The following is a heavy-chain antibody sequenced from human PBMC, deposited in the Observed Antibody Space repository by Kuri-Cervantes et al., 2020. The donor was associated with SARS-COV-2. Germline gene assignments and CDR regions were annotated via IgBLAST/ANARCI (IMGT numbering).Heavy chain of an antibody. J-gene: IGHJ4*02. V-gene: IGHV4-4*02. D-gene: IGHD2-8*02. CDR1: GDSISDSNNW. CDR2: IYHSGST. Sequence: GSLRLSCAVSGDSISDSNNWWSWVRRPPGKGLEWIGEIYHSGSTNYSPSFKSRATMSIDTSKNHFSLKLNSVTAADTAVYYCARVRYCTATNCMPFCDYWGQGTLVTVSS. CDR3: ARVRYCTATNCMPFCDY.